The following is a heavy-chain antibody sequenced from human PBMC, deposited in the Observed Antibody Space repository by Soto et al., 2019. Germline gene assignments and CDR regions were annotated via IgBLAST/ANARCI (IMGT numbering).Heavy chain of an antibody. V-gene: IGHV3-23*01. D-gene: IGHD2-2*01. CDR3: AKGDIARSGRYCSSTSCPVDY. Sequence: PGGSLRLSCAASGFTFSSYAMSWVRQAPGKGLEWVSAISGSGGSTYYADSVKGRCTISRDNSKNTLYLQMNSLRAEDTAVYYCAKGDIARSGRYCSSTSCPVDYWGQGTLVTVSS. CDR1: GFTFSSYA. J-gene: IGHJ4*02. CDR2: ISGSGGST.